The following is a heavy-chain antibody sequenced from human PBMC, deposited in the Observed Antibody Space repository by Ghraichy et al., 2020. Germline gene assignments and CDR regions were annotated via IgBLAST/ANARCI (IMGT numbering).Heavy chain of an antibody. CDR2: IFYSGST. J-gene: IGHJ4*02. CDR3: TRHQRGYSYGYNDY. CDR1: GGSISSSSNY. V-gene: IGHV4-39*01. D-gene: IGHD5-18*01. Sequence: SETLSLTCIVSGGSISSSSNYWGWIRQPPGKGLEWIGSIFYSGSTYYNPSLKSRVTISVDTSKSQFSLKLSSVTAADTAVYYCTRHQRGYSYGYNDYWGQGALVTVSS.